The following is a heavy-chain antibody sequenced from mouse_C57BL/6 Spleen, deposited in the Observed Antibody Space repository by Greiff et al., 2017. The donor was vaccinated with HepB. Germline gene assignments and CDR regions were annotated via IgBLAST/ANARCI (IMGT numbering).Heavy chain of an antibody. V-gene: IGHV1-4*01. Sequence: QVQLQQSGAELARPGASVKMSCKASGYTFTSYTMHWVKQRPGQGLEWIGYINPSSGYTKYNQKFKDKATLTADKSSSTAYMQLSSLTSEDSAGYYCARGGIYYGNYVAWFAYWGQGTLVTVSA. CDR3: ARGGIYYGNYVAWFAY. CDR2: INPSSGYT. CDR1: GYTFTSYT. D-gene: IGHD2-1*01. J-gene: IGHJ3*01.